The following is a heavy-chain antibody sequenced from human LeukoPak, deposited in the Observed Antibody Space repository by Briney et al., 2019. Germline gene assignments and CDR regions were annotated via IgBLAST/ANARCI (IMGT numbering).Heavy chain of an antibody. D-gene: IGHD4-17*01. J-gene: IGHJ4*02. V-gene: IGHV3-30*12. CDR1: GFTFSSYG. CDR3: ARATTVWRYYFDY. Sequence: PGRSLRLSCAASGFTFSSYGMHWVRQAPGKGLEWVAVISYAGSNKYYADSVKGRFTISRDNSKNTLYLQMNSLRAEDTAVYYCARATTVWRYYFDYWGQGTLVTVSS. CDR2: ISYAGSNK.